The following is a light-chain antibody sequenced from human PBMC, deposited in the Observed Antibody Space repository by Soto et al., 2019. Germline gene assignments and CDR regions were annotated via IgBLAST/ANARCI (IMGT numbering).Light chain of an antibody. CDR2: EGN. J-gene: IGLJ1*01. Sequence: QSVLTQPASVSGSPGQSITISCTASSSHIGSSNLVSWYQHHSGKAPKLIIYEGNKRPSGVSNRFSGSKSGKTASLTISGLQAEDEGTYYCCSYAGSSPLYVFGTGTMVTVL. CDR1: SSHIGSSNL. V-gene: IGLV2-23*01. CDR3: CSYAGSSPLYV.